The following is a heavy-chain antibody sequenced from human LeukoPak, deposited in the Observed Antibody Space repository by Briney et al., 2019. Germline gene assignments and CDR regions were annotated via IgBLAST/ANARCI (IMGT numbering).Heavy chain of an antibody. CDR2: IIPIFGTA. V-gene: IGHV1-69*13. J-gene: IGHJ5*02. CDR1: GGTFSSYA. CDR3: ARVRRSGELLDAGRYNWFDP. D-gene: IGHD1-26*01. Sequence: RASVKVSCKASGGTFSSYAISWVRQAPGQGLEWMGGIIPIFGTANYAQKFQGRVTITADESTSTAYMELSSLRSEDTAVYYCARVRRSGELLDAGRYNWFDPWGQGTLVTVSS.